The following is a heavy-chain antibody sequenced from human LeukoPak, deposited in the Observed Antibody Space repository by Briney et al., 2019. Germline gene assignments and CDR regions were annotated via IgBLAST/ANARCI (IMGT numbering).Heavy chain of an antibody. V-gene: IGHV3-48*03. CDR1: GFTFSSYE. J-gene: IGHJ4*02. Sequence: PGGSLRLSCAASGFTFSSYEMNWVRQAPGEGLEWVSYISGSGSTIYYGDSLEGRFTISRDNANNSLYLQINSLRVEDTAVYYCATLWDPVAGTTQLLLWGQGTLVTVSS. D-gene: IGHD6-19*01. CDR3: ATLWDPVAGTTQLLL. CDR2: ISGSGSTI.